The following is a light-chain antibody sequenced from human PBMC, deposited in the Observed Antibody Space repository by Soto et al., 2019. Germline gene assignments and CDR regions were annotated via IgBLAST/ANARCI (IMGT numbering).Light chain of an antibody. V-gene: IGKV1-5*01. CDR2: DAS. CDR1: ESISSW. Sequence: DMQMTQSPSTLSASVGDTVTITCRASESISSWLAWYQEKPGKAPNLLIYDASSLESGVPSRFSGSGSGTEFTLTISSLQPDDFATYYCQQYNSYPITFGQGTRLEIK. J-gene: IGKJ5*01. CDR3: QQYNSYPIT.